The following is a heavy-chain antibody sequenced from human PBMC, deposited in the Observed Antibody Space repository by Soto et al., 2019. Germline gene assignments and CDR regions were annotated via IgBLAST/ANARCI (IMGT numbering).Heavy chain of an antibody. V-gene: IGHV4-59*08. CDR1: GGSISSYY. CDR2: IYYTGST. J-gene: IGHJ4*02. Sequence: SETLSLTCSVSGGSISSYYWSWIRQPPGKGLEWIGSIYYTGSTKYNPSLKSRVTISVDTSKNQFSLQLSSVTAADTAVYYCAGGYSAYDRAPYWAQGTLVTVSS. CDR3: AGGYSAYDRAPY. D-gene: IGHD5-12*01.